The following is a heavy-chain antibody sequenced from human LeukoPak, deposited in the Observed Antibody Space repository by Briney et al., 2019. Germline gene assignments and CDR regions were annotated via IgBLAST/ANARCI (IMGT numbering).Heavy chain of an antibody. V-gene: IGHV4-39*01. CDR1: GGSISSSNYY. CDR3: ARQGYADFSSRPFDY. Sequence: PSETLSLTCTVSGGSISSSNYYWVWIRQPPGKGLEWIGSMFYSGNTYYNPSLKSRVTISVDTSKNQFSLKLSSVTAADTAVYYCARQGYADFSSRPFDYWGQGTLVTVSS. D-gene: IGHD4-17*01. CDR2: MFYSGNT. J-gene: IGHJ4*02.